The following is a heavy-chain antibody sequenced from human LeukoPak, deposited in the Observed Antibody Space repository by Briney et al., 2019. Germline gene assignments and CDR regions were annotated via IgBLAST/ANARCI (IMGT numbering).Heavy chain of an antibody. V-gene: IGHV5-51*01. D-gene: IGHD4-17*01. CDR1: GYSFTNYW. CDR2: IYPGDSDT. J-gene: IGHJ4*02. CDR3: ARTMSYGDHAYLDY. Sequence: GESLKISYKGSGYSFTNYWIGWVRQMPWKGLEWIGIIYPGDSDTRYSPSFQGQVTISVDKSISTACLQWSSLKASDTAMYYCARTMSYGDHAYLDYWGQGTLVTVSS.